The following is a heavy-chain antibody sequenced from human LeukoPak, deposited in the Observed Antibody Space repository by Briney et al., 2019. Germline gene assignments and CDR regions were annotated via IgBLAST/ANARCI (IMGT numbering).Heavy chain of an antibody. V-gene: IGHV4-61*01. CDR2: ISYSGTT. CDR1: GGSISGGSIKNFY. Sequence: PSETLSLTCTVSGGSISGGSIKNFYWTWIRQTPGKGLEWVGYISYSGTTNYNPSLKSRLTMSVDTSKNQFSLKLSSVTAADTAVYYCASRTWAAAYFQHWGQGALVTVSS. J-gene: IGHJ1*01. CDR3: ASRTWAAAYFQH. D-gene: IGHD1/OR15-1a*01.